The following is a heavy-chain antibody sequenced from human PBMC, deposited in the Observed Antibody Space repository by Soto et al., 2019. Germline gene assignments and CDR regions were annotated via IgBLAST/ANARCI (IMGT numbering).Heavy chain of an antibody. CDR3: ARLAPVGENSVAFDY. D-gene: IGHD1-26*01. J-gene: IGHJ3*01. Sequence: PGESLKISCKGSGYSFTSYWIGWVRQMPGKGLEWMGIIYPGDSDTRYSPSFQGQVTISADKSISTAYLQLSSLKATDTAMYYCARLAPVGENSVAFDYWGQGTMVTVSS. CDR1: GYSFTSYW. V-gene: IGHV5-51*01. CDR2: IYPGDSDT.